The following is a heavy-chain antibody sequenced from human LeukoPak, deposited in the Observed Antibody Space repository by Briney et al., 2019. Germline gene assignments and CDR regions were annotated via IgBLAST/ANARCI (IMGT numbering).Heavy chain of an antibody. J-gene: IGHJ6*02. V-gene: IGHV1-46*01. CDR2: INPSGSST. D-gene: IGHD3-3*01. CDR3: ARGLDDFWSGYYYYYYYGMDV. Sequence: ASVKVSCKASGYTFTSYNIDWMRQAPGQGLEWMGMINPSGSSTSNAQKFQGRVTMTRDTSTSTVYMELSSLRSEDTAVYYCARGLDDFWSGYYYYYYYGMDVWGQGTTVTVSS. CDR1: GYTFTSYN.